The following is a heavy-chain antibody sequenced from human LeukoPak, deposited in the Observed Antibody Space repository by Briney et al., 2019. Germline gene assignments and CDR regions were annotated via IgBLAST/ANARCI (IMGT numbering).Heavy chain of an antibody. V-gene: IGHV1-8*01. Sequence: ASVKVSCKASGYTFTSYDINWVRQATGQGLEWMGWMNPNSGNTGYAQKFQGRVTMTRNTSISTAYMELSSLRSEDTAVYYCARGYVGRITMVRGVPRKNNWFDPWGQGTLVTVSS. CDR3: ARGYVGRITMVRGVPRKNNWFDP. J-gene: IGHJ5*02. D-gene: IGHD3-10*01. CDR2: MNPNSGNT. CDR1: GYTFTSYD.